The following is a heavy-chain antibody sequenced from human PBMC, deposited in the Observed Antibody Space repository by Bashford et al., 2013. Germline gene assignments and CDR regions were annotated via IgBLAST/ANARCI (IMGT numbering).Heavy chain of an antibody. V-gene: IGHV3-23*01. Sequence: VRQAPGKGLEWVSAISGSGGSTYYADSVKGRFTISRDTSQNTLYLQMNSLRDEDTAMYYCASEYSRSSGEYFQHVGPGRPGHRLL. J-gene: IGHJ1*01. CDR2: ISGSGGST. D-gene: IGHD6-6*01. CDR3: ASEYSRSSGEYFQH.